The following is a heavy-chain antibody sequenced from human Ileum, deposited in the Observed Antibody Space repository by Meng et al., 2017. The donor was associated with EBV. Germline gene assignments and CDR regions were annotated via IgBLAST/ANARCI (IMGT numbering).Heavy chain of an antibody. CDR3: ATGVPDFEY. CDR2: MNPNRGTT. J-gene: IGHJ4*02. D-gene: IGHD7-27*01. V-gene: IGHV1-8*01. CDR1: GYTFTSYD. Sequence: VQLGQSGPEVKKPGASVKVSCKASGYTFTSYDINWVRQGTGQGLEWMGWMNPNRGTTGYAQKFQGRVTMTRNISKSTAYMDLSSLRSEDTAVYYCATGVPDFEYWGQGTLVTVSS.